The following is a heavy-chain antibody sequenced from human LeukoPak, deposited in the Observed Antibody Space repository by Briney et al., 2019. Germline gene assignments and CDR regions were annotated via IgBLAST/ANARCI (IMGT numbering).Heavy chain of an antibody. CDR3: ARTVPKEILEWGNWFDP. CDR1: GYTFTSYG. D-gene: IGHD3-3*01. CDR2: ISAYNGDT. V-gene: IGHV1-18*01. J-gene: IGHJ5*02. Sequence: ASVKVSCKASGYTFTSYGISWVRQAPGQGLEWMGWISAYNGDTNYAQKLQGRVTMTTDTSTSTAYMELRSLRSDDTAVYYCARTVPKEILEWGNWFDPWGQGTLVTVSS.